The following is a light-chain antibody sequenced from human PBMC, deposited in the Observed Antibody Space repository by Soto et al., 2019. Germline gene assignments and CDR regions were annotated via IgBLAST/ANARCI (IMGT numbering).Light chain of an antibody. CDR1: QSVSSSY. V-gene: IGKV3-20*01. CDR3: QQYPGYT. J-gene: IGKJ2*01. CDR2: GAS. Sequence: EIVLTQSPGTLSLSPGERATLSCRASQSVSSSYLAWYQQKPGQAPRLLIYGASGRATGIPDRFSGSGSGTDFTLTISRLEREDFAVYYCQQYPGYTFGQGTKLEIK.